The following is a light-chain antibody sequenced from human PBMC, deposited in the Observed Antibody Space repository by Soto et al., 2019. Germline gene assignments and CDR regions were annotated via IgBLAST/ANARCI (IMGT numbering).Light chain of an antibody. Sequence: EIVLTQSPATLPLSPGERATLSCRASQSVSSYLAWYQHKPGQAPRLLLYDASIRATGIPARFSGSGSGTDFTLNISSLEPEDFAVYYCQQRSNWPFTFGQGTRLEIK. CDR3: QQRSNWPFT. CDR1: QSVSSY. V-gene: IGKV3-11*01. J-gene: IGKJ5*01. CDR2: DAS.